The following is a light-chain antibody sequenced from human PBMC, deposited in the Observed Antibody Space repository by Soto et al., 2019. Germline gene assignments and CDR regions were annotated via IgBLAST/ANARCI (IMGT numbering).Light chain of an antibody. V-gene: IGLV2-23*02. CDR3: CSYAGSSTPYV. Sequence: QSALTQPASVSGSPGQSITISCTGNSSDVGSYNLVSWYQQHPGKAPKLMIYEVSKRPSGVSNRFSGSKSGNTASLTISGLQAEDEADYYCCSYAGSSTPYVFGTGTKLTVL. J-gene: IGLJ1*01. CDR1: SSDVGSYNL. CDR2: EVS.